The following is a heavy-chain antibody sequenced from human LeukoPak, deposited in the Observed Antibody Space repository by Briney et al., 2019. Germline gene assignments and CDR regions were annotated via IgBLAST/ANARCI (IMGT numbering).Heavy chain of an antibody. CDR3: ARGQSLGELALCDFDY. CDR2: INHSGST. J-gene: IGHJ4*02. V-gene: IGHV4-34*01. CDR1: GGSFSGYY. D-gene: IGHD3-10*01. Sequence: SETLSLTCAVYGGSFSGYYWSWIRQPPGTGLEWIGEINHSGSTNYNPSLKSRVTISVDTSKNQFSLKLSPVTAADTAVYYCARGQSLGELALCDFDYWGQGTLVTVSS.